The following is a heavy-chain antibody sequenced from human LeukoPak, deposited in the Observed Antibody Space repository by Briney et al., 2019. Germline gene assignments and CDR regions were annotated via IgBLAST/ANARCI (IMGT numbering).Heavy chain of an antibody. D-gene: IGHD1-26*01. Sequence: SETLSLTCTVSGGSISSYYWSWIRQPAGKGLEWIGRIYTGGSTNYNPSLKSRVTMSVDTSKNQFSLKLSSVTAADTAVYYCARFASYPGAFDIWGQGTMVTVSS. V-gene: IGHV4-4*07. CDR2: IYTGGST. CDR3: ARFASYPGAFDI. J-gene: IGHJ3*02. CDR1: GGSISSYY.